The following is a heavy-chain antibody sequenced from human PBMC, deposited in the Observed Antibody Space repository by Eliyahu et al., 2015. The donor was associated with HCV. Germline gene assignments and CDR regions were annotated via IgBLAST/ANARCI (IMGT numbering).Heavy chain of an antibody. CDR2: XKSKTDGGTT. CDR3: TTGARNYDFWSGKLEFDY. V-gene: IGHV3-15*01. Sequence: EVQLVESGGGLVKPGGSLRLSCAAXGFTFSXAWMSWVRQAPGKGLEWVGRXKSKTDGGTTDYAAPVKGRFTISRDDSKNTLYLQMNSLKTEDTAVYYCTTGARNYDFWSGKLEFDYWGQGTLVTVSS. CDR1: GFTFSXAW. J-gene: IGHJ4*02. D-gene: IGHD3-3*01.